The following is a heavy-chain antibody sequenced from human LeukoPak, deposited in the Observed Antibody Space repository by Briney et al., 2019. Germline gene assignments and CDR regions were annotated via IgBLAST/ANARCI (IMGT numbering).Heavy chain of an antibody. Sequence: GGSLRLSCEASGFSFRNYFMSWIRQAPGKGLEWVSYITNSGRSTNYADAVKGRFTISRDNAKKSIYLEMTDLRAEDTGVYYCAREASGNYHVFDSWGQGTLVTVSS. CDR2: ITNSGRST. CDR1: GFSFRNYF. D-gene: IGHD1-26*01. V-gene: IGHV3-11*04. CDR3: AREASGNYHVFDS. J-gene: IGHJ4*02.